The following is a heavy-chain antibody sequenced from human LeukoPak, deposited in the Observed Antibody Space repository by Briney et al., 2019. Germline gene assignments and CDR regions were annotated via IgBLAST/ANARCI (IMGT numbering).Heavy chain of an antibody. J-gene: IGHJ6*03. V-gene: IGHV3-43*01. CDR3: ARDPYSGSYSAYYYYYMDV. D-gene: IGHD1-26*01. CDR2: ISWNGVTT. Sequence: GGSLRLSCAASGLTFHGYTMHWVRQAPGKGLEWVSLISWNGVTTSYVDSVKGRFTISRDNAKNSLYLQMNSLRAEDTAVYYCARDPYSGSYSAYYYYYMDVWGKGTTVTVSS. CDR1: GLTFHGYT.